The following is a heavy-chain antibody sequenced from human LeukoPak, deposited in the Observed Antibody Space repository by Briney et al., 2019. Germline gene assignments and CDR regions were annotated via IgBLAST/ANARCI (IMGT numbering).Heavy chain of an antibody. J-gene: IGHJ5*02. CDR3: AKAPGYSSGWYWFDP. CDR1: GFTFSSYA. D-gene: IGHD6-19*01. V-gene: IGHV3-23*01. CDR2: ISGSGGST. Sequence: PGASLRLSCAASGFTFSSYAMSWVRQAPGKGLEWVSAISGSGGSTYYADSVKGRFTISRDNSKNTLYLQMNSLRAEDTAVYYCAKAPGYSSGWYWFDPWGQGTLVTVSS.